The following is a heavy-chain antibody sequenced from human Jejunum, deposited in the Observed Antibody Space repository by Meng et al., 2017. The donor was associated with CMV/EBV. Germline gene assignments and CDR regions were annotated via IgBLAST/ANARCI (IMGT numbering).Heavy chain of an antibody. V-gene: IGHV4-34*01. Sequence: SLPCRFYGTSFSTYCWSWIRQSPHEGLEWIGEIDHSGNTNYNPSLQNRVFISIDTSKKQISLNLTSVTAADTAVYFCARGIVGAVWSQGTQVTVSS. CDR1: GTSFSTYC. J-gene: IGHJ1*01. D-gene: IGHD2-15*01. CDR3: ARGIVGAV. CDR2: IDHSGNT.